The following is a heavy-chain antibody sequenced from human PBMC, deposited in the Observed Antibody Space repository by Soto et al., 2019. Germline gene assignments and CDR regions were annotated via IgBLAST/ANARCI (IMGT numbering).Heavy chain of an antibody. CDR2: MWSDGGSR. J-gene: IGHJ4*02. Sequence: QVQLVESGGGVVQPGRSLRLSCAASGFIFSTYGMHWVRQAPGRGLEWVAVMWSDGGSRYAESVEGRFTISRDNSRNTLYLQMNSLRVEDTAVYYCARDPPDDSRGYYSLDYWGQGTLVAVSS. V-gene: IGHV3-33*01. D-gene: IGHD3-22*01. CDR1: GFIFSTYG. CDR3: ARDPPDDSRGYYSLDY.